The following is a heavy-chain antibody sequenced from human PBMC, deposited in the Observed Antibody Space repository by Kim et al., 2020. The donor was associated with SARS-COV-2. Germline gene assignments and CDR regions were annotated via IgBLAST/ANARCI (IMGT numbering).Heavy chain of an antibody. CDR3: ARNMGE. J-gene: IGHJ4*02. Sequence: YDRGSTRYNPSLKSRVTISVDTYKNQFSLNLYSVTAADTAVYYCARNMGEWGQGTLVTVSS. D-gene: IGHD3-16*01. V-gene: IGHV4-59*08. CDR2: YDRGST.